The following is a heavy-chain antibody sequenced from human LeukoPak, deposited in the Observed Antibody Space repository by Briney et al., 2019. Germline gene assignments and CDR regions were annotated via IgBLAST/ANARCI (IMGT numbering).Heavy chain of an antibody. V-gene: IGHV1-69*01. D-gene: IGHD5-12*01. J-gene: IGHJ4*02. CDR1: GGTFSSYA. CDR2: IIPIFGTA. Sequence: SVKVSCKASGGTFSSYAISWVRQAPGQGLEWMGGIIPIFGTANYAQKFQGRVTITADESTSTAYMELSRLRSDDTAVYYCASFDPHGYNGYDLVCWGKGTLVTVSS. CDR3: ASFDPHGYNGYDLVC.